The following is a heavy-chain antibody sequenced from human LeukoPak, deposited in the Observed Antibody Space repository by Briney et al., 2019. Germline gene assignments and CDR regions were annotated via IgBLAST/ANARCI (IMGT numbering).Heavy chain of an antibody. V-gene: IGHV4-34*01. J-gene: IGHJ4*02. CDR1: GGSFSGYY. CDR3: ARGLGGSYYFDH. D-gene: IGHD1-26*01. CDR2: IIHSGGT. Sequence: SETLSLTCAVYGGSFSGYYWSWIRQPPGKGLDWIGEIIHSGGTNYNPSLKSRVTTSVDTSKNQFSLNLNSINAADTAVYYCARGLGGSYYFDHWGQGTLVTVSS.